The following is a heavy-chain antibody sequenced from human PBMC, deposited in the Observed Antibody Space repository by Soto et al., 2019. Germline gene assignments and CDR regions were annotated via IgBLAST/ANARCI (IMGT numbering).Heavy chain of an antibody. CDR2: IRNKADNGAT. Sequence: PGGSLRLSCAASGFSFNNAWMSWVRQAPGKGLEWVGRIRNKADNGATDYAAPVKGRFTISRDDSKNTVYLQMNSLETEDTAVYYCTTAPYYYDSTGYCWSHGGRWGQETLVTVS. V-gene: IGHV3-15*01. CDR3: TTAPYYYDSTGYCWSHGGR. J-gene: IGHJ4*02. D-gene: IGHD3-22*01. CDR1: GFSFNNAW.